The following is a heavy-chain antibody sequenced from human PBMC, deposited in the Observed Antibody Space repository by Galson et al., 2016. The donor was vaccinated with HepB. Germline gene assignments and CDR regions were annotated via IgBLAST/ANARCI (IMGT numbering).Heavy chain of an antibody. Sequence: SLRLSCAASGFSFSTSGMSWVRQTPGRGLEWVSGITGSGAITHYADSVKGRFTISRDNSKNTVYLYMNSLRAGDTAVYYCGKHGGFDYWGQGALVTVSS. V-gene: IGHV3-23*01. J-gene: IGHJ4*02. CDR1: GFSFSTSG. CDR2: ITGSGAIT. D-gene: IGHD3-16*01. CDR3: GKHGGFDY.